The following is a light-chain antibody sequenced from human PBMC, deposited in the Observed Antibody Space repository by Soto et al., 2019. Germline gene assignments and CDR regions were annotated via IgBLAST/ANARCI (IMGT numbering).Light chain of an antibody. CDR3: QQYNDWAPET. Sequence: IGMKQSPATLSVSQGERATLSCRASQSVTSNLAWYQQKPGQAPRLIVYGATTRATGIPARFSGSGSGTEFTLTISSLQSEDFAVYYCQQYNDWAPETFGQGSMVDIK. J-gene: IGKJ1*01. V-gene: IGKV3-15*01. CDR2: GAT. CDR1: QSVTSN.